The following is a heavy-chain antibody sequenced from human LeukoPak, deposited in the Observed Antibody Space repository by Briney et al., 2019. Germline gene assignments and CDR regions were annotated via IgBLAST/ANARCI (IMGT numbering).Heavy chain of an antibody. J-gene: IGHJ4*02. D-gene: IGHD3-3*01. Sequence: GGSLRLSCAASGFTFSSYSMNWVRQAPGKGLEWVSYISSSSTIYYADSVKGRFTISRDNAKNSLYLQMNSMKVEDTAIYYCATYDSWSGYNIAYWGQGTLVTVSS. V-gene: IGHV3-48*01. CDR1: GFTFSSYS. CDR3: ATYDSWSGYNIAY. CDR2: ISSSSTI.